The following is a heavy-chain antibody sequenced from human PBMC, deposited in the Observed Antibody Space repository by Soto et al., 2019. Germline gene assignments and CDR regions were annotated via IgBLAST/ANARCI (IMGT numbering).Heavy chain of an antibody. CDR2: TYYRSNWRH. CDR1: GDSVSSNTAA. D-gene: IGHD6-19*01. CDR3: ARGVAGSGFDL. V-gene: IGHV6-1*01. J-gene: IGHJ4*02. Sequence: SQTLSLTCAISGDSVSSNTAAWDCIRCSPSRGLEWLGRTYYRSNWRHDYAVSVKSRITVNPDTSKNHFSLQLNSVTPDDTAVYYCARGVAGSGFDLWGQGTLVTVSS.